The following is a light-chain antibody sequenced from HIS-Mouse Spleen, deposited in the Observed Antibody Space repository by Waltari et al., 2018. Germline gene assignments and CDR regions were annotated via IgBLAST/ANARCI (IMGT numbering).Light chain of an antibody. Sequence: QSVLTQPPSVSAAPGQKVTISCSGSSSNIGNNYVSWYQQLPGTAPKHLIYDSNKRPSGIPDLFSGSKSGTSATLGITGLQTGDEADYYCGTWDSSLSAYVFGTGTKVTVL. CDR3: GTWDSSLSAYV. J-gene: IGLJ1*01. CDR1: SSNIGNNY. CDR2: DSN. V-gene: IGLV1-51*01.